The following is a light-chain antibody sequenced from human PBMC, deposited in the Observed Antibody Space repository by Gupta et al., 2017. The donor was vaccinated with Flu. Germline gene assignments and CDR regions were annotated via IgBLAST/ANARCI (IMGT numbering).Light chain of an antibody. V-gene: IGLV1-40*01. CDR3: QSFDSGLRGWV. J-gene: IGLJ3*02. CDR2: DNN. Sequence: AGFDVHWYQHLPGTAPKLLMYDNNNRPSGVPDRFSGSKSGTSASLAITGLQAEDEADYYCQSFDSGLRGWVFGGGTKLTIL. CDR1: AGFD.